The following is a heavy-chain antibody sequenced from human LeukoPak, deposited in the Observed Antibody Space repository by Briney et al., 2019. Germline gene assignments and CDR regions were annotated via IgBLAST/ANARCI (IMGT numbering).Heavy chain of an antibody. CDR3: VKDRWVDH. CDR2: IKQDGSKK. D-gene: IGHD6-13*01. V-gene: IGHV3-7*01. CDR1: GFPFSSYW. J-gene: IGHJ4*02. Sequence: GGSLRLSCVASGFPFSSYWMTWVRQAPGKGLEWVANIKQDGSKKSYVDSVKGRFTISRDNSKNTLYLQMSSLRPEDTAVYYCVKDRWVDHWGQGTLVTVSS.